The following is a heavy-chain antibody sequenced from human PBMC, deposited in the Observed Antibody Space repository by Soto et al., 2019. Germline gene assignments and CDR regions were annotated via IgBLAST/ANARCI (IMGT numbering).Heavy chain of an antibody. CDR3: ARDIPADVVVQAATMGYGMDV. J-gene: IGHJ6*02. CDR2: IYYSGST. Sequence: SETLSLICTVSGGSISSYYWSWIRQPPGKGLEWIGYIYYSGSTNYNPSLKSRVTISVDTSKNQFSLKLSSVTAADTAVYYCARDIPADVVVQAATMGYGMDVWGQGTRATVSS. CDR1: GGSISSYY. V-gene: IGHV4-59*01. D-gene: IGHD2-2*01.